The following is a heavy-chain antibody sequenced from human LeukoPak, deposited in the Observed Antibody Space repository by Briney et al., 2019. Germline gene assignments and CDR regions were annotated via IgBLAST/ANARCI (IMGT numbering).Heavy chain of an antibody. D-gene: IGHD6-25*01. Sequence: GASVKVSCKASGYTFTSYGISWVRQAPGQGLEWMGWISAYNGNTNYAQKLQGRVTMTTDTSTSTAYMELRSLRSDDTAVYYCARLFRGNYYYYYYMDVWGKGTTVTVSS. CDR1: GYTFTSYG. V-gene: IGHV1-18*01. J-gene: IGHJ6*03. CDR3: ARLFRGNYYYYYYMDV. CDR2: ISAYNGNT.